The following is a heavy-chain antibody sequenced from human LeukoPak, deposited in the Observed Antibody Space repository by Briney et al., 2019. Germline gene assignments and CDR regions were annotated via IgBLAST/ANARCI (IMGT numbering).Heavy chain of an antibody. Sequence: QSGGSLRLSCAASGFTFSSYWMHWVRQAPGKGLVWVSRINSDGSSTSYADFVKGRFTISRDNAKNTLYLQMNSLRAEDTAVYYCARDRYYYDSSGYYADWGQGTLVTVSS. J-gene: IGHJ4*02. CDR3: ARDRYYYDSSGYYAD. CDR1: GFTFSSYW. V-gene: IGHV3-74*01. D-gene: IGHD3-22*01. CDR2: INSDGSST.